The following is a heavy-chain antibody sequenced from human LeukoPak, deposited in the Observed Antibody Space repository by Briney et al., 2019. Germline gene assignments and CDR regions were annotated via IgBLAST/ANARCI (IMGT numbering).Heavy chain of an antibody. V-gene: IGHV3-30*02. CDR2: IRYDGSNE. Sequence: GGSLRLSCAASGFSFSGYGMHWVRQAPGKGLEWVAFIRYDGSNEYYADSVKGRFTISRDKSKNTLSLQMNGLRVEDTAVYYCAKVMPPGRIRFYSYFMDVWGKGTTVTVS. D-gene: IGHD2-15*01. CDR3: AKVMPPGRIRFYSYFMDV. J-gene: IGHJ6*03. CDR1: GFSFSGYG.